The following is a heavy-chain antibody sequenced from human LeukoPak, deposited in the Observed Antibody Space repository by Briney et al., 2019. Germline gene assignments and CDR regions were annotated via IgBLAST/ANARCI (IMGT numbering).Heavy chain of an antibody. CDR3: ARGGCSSTSCYAGFSLYAFDI. Sequence: SQTLSLTCTVSGGSISSGSYYWSWIRQPAGKGLEWIGRIYTSGSTNYTPSLKSRVTISVDTSKNQFSLKLSSVTAADTAVYYCARGGCSSTSCYAGFSLYAFDIWGQGTMVTVSS. CDR1: GGSISSGSYY. V-gene: IGHV4-61*02. J-gene: IGHJ3*02. CDR2: IYTSGST. D-gene: IGHD2-2*01.